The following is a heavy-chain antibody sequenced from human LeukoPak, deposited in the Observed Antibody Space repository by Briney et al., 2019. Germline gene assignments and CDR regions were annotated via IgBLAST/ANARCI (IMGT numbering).Heavy chain of an antibody. Sequence: SETLSLTCTVSGGSISSGNYYWSWIRQPAGQGLEWIGRIYTSGSTNYNPSLKSRVTISLDTSKNQFSLKLISVAAADTAVYYCARGGLSFTLKAPNAFDVWGQGTMVTASS. CDR1: GGSISSGNYY. V-gene: IGHV4-61*02. J-gene: IGHJ3*01. CDR2: IYTSGST. CDR3: ARGGLSFTLKAPNAFDV. D-gene: IGHD2/OR15-2a*01.